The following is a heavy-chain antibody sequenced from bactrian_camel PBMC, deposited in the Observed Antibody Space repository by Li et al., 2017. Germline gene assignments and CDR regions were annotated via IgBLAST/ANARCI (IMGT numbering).Heavy chain of an antibody. D-gene: IGHD2*01. CDR3: AAGPDNKSCPRTWYADTWIFFGY. CDR1: GVTFSSRC. V-gene: IGHV3S25*01. CDR2: ISSGGDNT. J-gene: IGHJ6*01. Sequence: QLVESGGGSVQAGGSLRLSCAASGVTFSSRCMAWFRHTPGQEREGVAAISSGGDNTFYADSVKGRFTISQDNANTVHLQMDNLQPEDTAMYYCAAGPDNKSCPRTWYADTWIFFGYWGQGTQVTVS.